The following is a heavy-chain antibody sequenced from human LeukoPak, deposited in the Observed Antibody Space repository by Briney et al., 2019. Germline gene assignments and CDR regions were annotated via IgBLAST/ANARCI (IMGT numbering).Heavy chain of an antibody. V-gene: IGHV3-49*02. Sequence: GGSLRLSCVASGLTFRKYTMNWVRQAPGKGLEWVGIIRSKAYGVTTEYAASVRGRFIISREDSKSIAYLQMNSLKTEDTALYYCARGRFCSGGSCYGARWGQGTLVTVSS. CDR3: ARGRFCSGGSCYGAR. D-gene: IGHD2-15*01. J-gene: IGHJ4*02. CDR2: IRSKAYGVTT. CDR1: GLTFRKYT.